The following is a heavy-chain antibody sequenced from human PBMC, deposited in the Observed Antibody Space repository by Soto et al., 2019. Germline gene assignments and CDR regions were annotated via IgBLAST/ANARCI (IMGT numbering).Heavy chain of an antibody. CDR1: GGSISSSISY. CDR2: IYYSGSI. Sequence: QLQLQESGPGLVKPSETLSLTCTVSGGSISSSISYWGWIRQPPGKGLEWIGNIYYSGSIYYNPSXKXXLTISLDTSKNHFSLRLSSVTAADTAAYYCARLIGGRPFSDWGQGTLVIVSS. D-gene: IGHD2-15*01. V-gene: IGHV4-39*02. CDR3: ARLIGGRPFSD. J-gene: IGHJ4*02.